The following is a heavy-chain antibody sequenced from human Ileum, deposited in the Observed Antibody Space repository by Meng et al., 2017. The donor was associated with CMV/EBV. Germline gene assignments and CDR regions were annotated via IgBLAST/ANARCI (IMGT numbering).Heavy chain of an antibody. Sequence: SETLSLTCEVYDKSFSDHSWTWIRQTPGKGLEWIGEVHCSGNIHYSTSFKSRVIISVDTSENQLSLRLTSVTAADTALYYCSRGGDSYKLGNHWGQGRLGTVSS. J-gene: IGHJ5*02. V-gene: IGHV4-34*01. CDR3: SRGGDSYKLGNH. CDR2: VHCSGNI. CDR1: DKSFSDHS. D-gene: IGHD1-1*01.